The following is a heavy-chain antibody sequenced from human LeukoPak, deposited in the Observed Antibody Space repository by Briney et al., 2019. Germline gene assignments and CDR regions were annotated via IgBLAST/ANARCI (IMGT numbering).Heavy chain of an antibody. J-gene: IGHJ4*02. CDR2: IRYDGSNK. CDR1: GFTFSSYG. Sequence: TGGSLRLSCAASGFTFSSYGVHWVRQAPGKGLEWVAFIRYDGSNKYYADSVKGRFTISRDNSKNTLYLQMNSLRAEDTAVYYCAKEKSIAAAGFDYWGQGTLVTVSS. V-gene: IGHV3-30*02. CDR3: AKEKSIAAAGFDY. D-gene: IGHD6-13*01.